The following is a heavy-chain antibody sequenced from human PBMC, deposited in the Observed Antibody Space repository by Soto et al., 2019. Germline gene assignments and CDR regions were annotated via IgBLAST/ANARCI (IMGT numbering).Heavy chain of an antibody. D-gene: IGHD6-6*01. CDR2: ISGSGGST. CDR1: GFTFSSYA. CDR3: AKDLEYSSPAPPNWFDP. J-gene: IGHJ5*02. Sequence: EVQLLESGGGLVQPGGSLRLSCAASGFTFSSYAMSWVRQAPGKGLEWVSAISGSGGSTYYADSVKGRFTISRDNSKNTLYLQMNSPRAEDTAVYYCAKDLEYSSPAPPNWFDPWGQGTLVTVSS. V-gene: IGHV3-23*01.